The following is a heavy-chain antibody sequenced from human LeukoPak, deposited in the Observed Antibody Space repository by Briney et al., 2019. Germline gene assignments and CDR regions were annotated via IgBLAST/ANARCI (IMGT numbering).Heavy chain of an antibody. V-gene: IGHV1-46*01. Sequence: ASVKVSCKASGYTFTSYYMHWVRQAPGQGLEWMGIINPSGGSTSYAQKFQGRVTMTRDTSTSTVYMELSSLRSEDTAVYYCARRRTSYGPVSAFDIWGQGTMVTVSS. CDR3: ARRRTSYGPVSAFDI. CDR2: INPSGGST. J-gene: IGHJ3*02. CDR1: GYTFTSYY. D-gene: IGHD2/OR15-2a*01.